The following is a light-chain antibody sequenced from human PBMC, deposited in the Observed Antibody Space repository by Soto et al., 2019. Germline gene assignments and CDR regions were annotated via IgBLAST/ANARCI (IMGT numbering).Light chain of an antibody. J-gene: IGKJ2*01. CDR2: DAS. CDR1: QSISSW. Sequence: DIQMTQSPSTLSASVGDRVTITCRASQSISSWLAWYQQKPGKAPPLLIYDASGLQSGVPSRVSGSGSGTEFTRTISSLQPDDVATYYSQQYNSYPYTFGQGTKLESK. V-gene: IGKV1-5*01. CDR3: QQYNSYPYT.